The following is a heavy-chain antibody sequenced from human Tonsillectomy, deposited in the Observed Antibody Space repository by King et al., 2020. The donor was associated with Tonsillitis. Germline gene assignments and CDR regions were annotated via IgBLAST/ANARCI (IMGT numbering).Heavy chain of an antibody. Sequence: VQLVESGGGLVQPGGSLRLSCASSVFTFNNFWMNWVRQAPGKGLEWVSHIQQDGSEKYYVESVKGRFTISSDNAENSLFLQMNSLRAEHTAVYYCARPQFDYWGQGPLVTVST. CDR3: ARPQFDY. V-gene: IGHV3-7*01. J-gene: IGHJ4*02. CDR2: IQQDGSEK. CDR1: VFTFNNFW.